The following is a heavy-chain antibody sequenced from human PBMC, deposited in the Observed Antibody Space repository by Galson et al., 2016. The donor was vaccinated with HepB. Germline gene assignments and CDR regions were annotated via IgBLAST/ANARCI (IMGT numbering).Heavy chain of an antibody. CDR3: AARDYGDYPYFDF. CDR2: IYGGGTI. CDR1: GVTVSINH. V-gene: IGHV3-53*01. D-gene: IGHD4-17*01. J-gene: IGHJ4*02. Sequence: SLRLSCAASGVTVSINHMGWVRQAPGKGLEWVSVIYGGGTIHYADSVKGRFTISRDSSRNTLYLQMNSLRAEDTALYYCAARDYGDYPYFDFWGQGTLVTVSS.